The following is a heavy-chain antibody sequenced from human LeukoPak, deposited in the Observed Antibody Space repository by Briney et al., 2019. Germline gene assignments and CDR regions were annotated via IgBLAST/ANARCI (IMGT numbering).Heavy chain of an antibody. Sequence: PGGSLRLSCAASGFTFSSYAMSWVRQAPGKGLEWVSAISGSGGSTYYADSVKGRFTISRDNSKNTLYLQMNSLRAEDTAVYYCAKEGAPGSCGGDCYPDFDYWGQGTLVTVSS. D-gene: IGHD2-21*02. J-gene: IGHJ4*02. V-gene: IGHV3-23*01. CDR1: GFTFSSYA. CDR2: ISGSGGST. CDR3: AKEGAPGSCGGDCYPDFDY.